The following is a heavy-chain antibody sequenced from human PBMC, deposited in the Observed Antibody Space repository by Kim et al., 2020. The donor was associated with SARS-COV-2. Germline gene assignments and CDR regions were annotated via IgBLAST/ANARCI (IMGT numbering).Heavy chain of an antibody. CDR3: AKVSSGWVGATNDY. D-gene: IGHD1-26*01. Sequence: DSVKGRFTISRDNSKNTLYLQMNSRRAEDTAVYYCAKVSSGWVGATNDYWGQGTLVTVSS. J-gene: IGHJ4*02. V-gene: IGHV3-23*01.